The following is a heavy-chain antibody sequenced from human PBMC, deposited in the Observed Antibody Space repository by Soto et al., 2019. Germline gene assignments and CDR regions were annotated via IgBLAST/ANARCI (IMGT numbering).Heavy chain of an antibody. D-gene: IGHD3-9*01. V-gene: IGHV3-23*01. CDR1: GFTFSTYA. J-gene: IGHJ4*02. CDR2: ISGSGGST. Sequence: GGSLRLSCAASGFTFSTYAMSWVRQAPGKGLEWVSAISGSGGSTYYADYVKGRFTISRDNSKNTLYLQMNSLRAEDTAVYYCAKGGLIRDILTGYWYYFDYWGQGTLVTVSS. CDR3: AKGGLIRDILTGYWYYFDY.